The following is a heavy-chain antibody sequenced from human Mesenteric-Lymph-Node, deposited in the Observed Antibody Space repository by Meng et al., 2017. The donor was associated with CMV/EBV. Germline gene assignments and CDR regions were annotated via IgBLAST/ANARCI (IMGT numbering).Heavy chain of an antibody. J-gene: IGHJ4*02. Sequence: GESLKISCVTSGFAFSYYGIHWVRQAPGKGLEWVTFIHSSGDEKYYADSVKGRFTISRDDSKNTVYLQMNSLRAEDTAVYYCARGTWNYGGPGDYWGQGTLVTVSS. CDR3: ARGTWNYGGPGDY. D-gene: IGHD1-7*01. CDR1: GFAFSYYG. CDR2: IHSSGDEK. V-gene: IGHV3-30*02.